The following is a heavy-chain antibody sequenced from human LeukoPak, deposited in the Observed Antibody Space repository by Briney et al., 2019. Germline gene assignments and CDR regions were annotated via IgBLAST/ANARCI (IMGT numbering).Heavy chain of an antibody. J-gene: IGHJ5*02. CDR2: IYTSGST. CDR3: ARTKPTVTTVGYWFDP. V-gene: IGHV4-61*02. CDR1: GGPISSASYY. D-gene: IGHD4-17*01. Sequence: SETLSLTCTVSGGPISSASYYWSWIRQPAGKGLEWIGRIYTSGSTNYNPSLKSRGTISGDTSKNQSSLKLSSVTAADTAVYYCARTKPTVTTVGYWFDPWGQGTLVTVSS.